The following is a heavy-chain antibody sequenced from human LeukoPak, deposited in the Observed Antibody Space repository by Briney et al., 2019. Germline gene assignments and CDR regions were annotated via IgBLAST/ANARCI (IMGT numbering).Heavy chain of an antibody. Sequence: GGSLRLSCVASGVTFSIYTMSWVRQAPGKGLEWVTSITSSSSSIYSADSVKGRLTISRDNAKNSLYLEMNSLRDEDTAAYYCARDLAWGAYWGQGTLVTVSS. CDR3: ARDLAWGAY. CDR1: GVTFSIYT. V-gene: IGHV3-21*01. J-gene: IGHJ4*02. CDR2: ITSSSSSI. D-gene: IGHD4/OR15-4a*01.